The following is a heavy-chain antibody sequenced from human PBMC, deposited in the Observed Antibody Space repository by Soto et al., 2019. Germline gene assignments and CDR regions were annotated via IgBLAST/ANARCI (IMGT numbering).Heavy chain of an antibody. V-gene: IGHV5-51*01. D-gene: IGHD3-22*01. CDR1: GYSFTSYW. Sequence: GESLKISCKGSGYSFTSYWIGWVRQMPGKGLEWMGIIYPGDSDTRYSPSFQGQVTISADKSISTAYLQWSSLKASDTAMYYYARAYYYDSSGYYYYGMDVWGQGTTVTVSS. CDR3: ARAYYYDSSGYYYYGMDV. J-gene: IGHJ6*02. CDR2: IYPGDSDT.